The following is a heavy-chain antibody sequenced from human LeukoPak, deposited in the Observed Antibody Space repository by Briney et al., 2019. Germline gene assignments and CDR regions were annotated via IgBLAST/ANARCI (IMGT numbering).Heavy chain of an antibody. CDR1: GFTFSSYW. CDR3: VRDDPGVQQERRLSPFDI. V-gene: IGHV3-7*03. D-gene: IGHD1-1*01. CDR2: IKQDGSEK. J-gene: IGHJ3*02. Sequence: GGSLRLSCAASGFTFSSYWMSWVRQAPGKGLEWVANIKQDGSEKYYVDSVKGRFTISRDDAKSSLYLQMDSLRVEDTALYYCVRDDPGVQQERRLSPFDIWGQGTMVTVSS.